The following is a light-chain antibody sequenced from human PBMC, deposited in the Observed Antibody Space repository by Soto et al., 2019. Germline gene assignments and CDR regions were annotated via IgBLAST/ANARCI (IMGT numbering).Light chain of an antibody. CDR3: GTWDSSLSAYV. V-gene: IGLV1-51*01. J-gene: IGLJ1*01. CDR2: DNN. Sequence: QSVLTQPPSVSAAPGQTVTISCSGSSSNIGNNYVSWYQQLPGTAPKILIYDNNNRPSGIPDRFSGSKSGTSATLGITGLQTGDEADYYCGTWDSSLSAYVFGTGTKLTVL. CDR1: SSNIGNNY.